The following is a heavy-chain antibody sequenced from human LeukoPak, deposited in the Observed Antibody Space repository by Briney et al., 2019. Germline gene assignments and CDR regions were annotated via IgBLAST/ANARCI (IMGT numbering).Heavy chain of an antibody. V-gene: IGHV3-23*01. CDR1: GFTFSSYA. Sequence: GGSPRLSCAASGFTFSSYAMSWVRQAPGKGLEWVSAISGSGGSTYYADSVKGRFTISRDNSKNTLYLQMNSLRAEDTAVYYCAKGDTMIVVVTYFDYWGQGTLVTVSS. D-gene: IGHD3-22*01. CDR3: AKGDTMIVVVTYFDY. J-gene: IGHJ4*02. CDR2: ISGSGGST.